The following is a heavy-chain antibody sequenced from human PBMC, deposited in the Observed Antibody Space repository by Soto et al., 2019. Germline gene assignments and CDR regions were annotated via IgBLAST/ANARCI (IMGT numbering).Heavy chain of an antibody. CDR1: GGTFSSYT. CDR3: AFRSGTSTPGRADYNWFDP. Sequence: QVHLVQSGADVKKPGSSVKVSCKASGGTFSSYTINWVRQAPGQGLEWMGRITPILDIATYSQKFQGRVAITADKSTNTVYMDLSSLRSEDAAVYYCAFRSGTSTPGRADYNWFDPWGQGTLVTVSS. CDR2: ITPILDIA. V-gene: IGHV1-69*02. J-gene: IGHJ5*02. D-gene: IGHD2-2*01.